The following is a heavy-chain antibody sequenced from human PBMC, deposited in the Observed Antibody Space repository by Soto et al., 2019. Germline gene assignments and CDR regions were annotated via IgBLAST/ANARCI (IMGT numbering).Heavy chain of an antibody. CDR1: GGSFSGHS. Sequence: SETLSLTCAVYGGSFSGHSWTWIRQSPGKGLEWIGDINHSGRVNYSPSLKSRVTTSLDTSKNQFSLTLSAVTAADTAMYYCSTRAYDTNGYYRFDPWGQGTLVTVSS. CDR3: STRAYDTNGYYRFDP. J-gene: IGHJ5*01. V-gene: IGHV4-34*01. CDR2: INHSGRV. D-gene: IGHD3-22*01.